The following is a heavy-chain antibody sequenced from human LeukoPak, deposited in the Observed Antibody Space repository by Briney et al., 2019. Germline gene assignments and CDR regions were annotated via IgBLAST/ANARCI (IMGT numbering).Heavy chain of an antibody. J-gene: IGHJ4*02. V-gene: IGHV4-34*01. CDR1: GGSFSGYY. CDR3: ARGPAFWSGAYYFDY. D-gene: IGHD3-3*01. CDR2: INHSGST. Sequence: PSETLSLTCAVYGGSFSGYYWSWIRQPPGKGLEWIGEINHSGSTNYNPSLKSRVTISVDTSKNQFSLKLSSVTAADTAVYYCARGPAFWSGAYYFDYWGQGTLVTVSS.